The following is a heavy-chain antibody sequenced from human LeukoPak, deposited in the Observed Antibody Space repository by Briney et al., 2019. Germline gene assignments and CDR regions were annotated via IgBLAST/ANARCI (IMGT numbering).Heavy chain of an antibody. D-gene: IGHD6-6*01. CDR1: GYTFTSYD. CDR2: MNPNSGNT. CDR3: ARAVYSSSPELFDY. Sequence: ASVKVSCKASGYTFTSYDINWVRQATGQGLEWMGWMNPNSGNTGYAQKFQGRVTMTRNTSISKAYMELRSLRSEDTAVYYCARAVYSSSPELFDYWGQGTLVTVSS. J-gene: IGHJ4*02. V-gene: IGHV1-8*01.